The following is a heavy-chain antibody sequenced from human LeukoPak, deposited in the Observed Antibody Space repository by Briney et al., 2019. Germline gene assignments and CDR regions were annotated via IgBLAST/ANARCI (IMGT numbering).Heavy chain of an antibody. CDR3: ASSKGPVDY. CDR2: ITGSSDTI. Sequence: GGSLRLSCAASGFTVSSNYINWVRQAPGKGLEWVSYITGSSDTIYYADSVKGRFTISRDNAKNSLYLQMNSLRAEDTAVYYCASSKGPVDYWGQGTLVAVSS. J-gene: IGHJ4*02. V-gene: IGHV3-48*01. CDR1: GFTVSSNY.